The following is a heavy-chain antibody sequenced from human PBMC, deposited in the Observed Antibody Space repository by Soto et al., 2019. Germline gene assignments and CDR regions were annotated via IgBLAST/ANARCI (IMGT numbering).Heavy chain of an antibody. CDR3: ARQGSFFNYAFWSGDKTENWFDP. D-gene: IGHD3-3*01. J-gene: IGHJ5*02. V-gene: IGHV4-39*01. CDR1: DGYIINIIYC. Sequence: SVADGYIINIIYCLSWKKQPPGKGLEWIGSIYYSGSTYYNPSLKSRVTISVDTSKNQFSLKLSSVTAADTAVYYCARQGSFFNYAFWSGDKTENWFDPWRHGTLVTVSS. CDR2: IYYSGST.